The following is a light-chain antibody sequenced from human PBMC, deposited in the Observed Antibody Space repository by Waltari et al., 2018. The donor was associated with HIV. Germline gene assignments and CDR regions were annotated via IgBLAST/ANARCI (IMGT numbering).Light chain of an antibody. Sequence: SYELTQPPSVSVSPGQTARITCSGDALPKQYASWYQQRPGQALVLVIYKDTERPSGIPERFSGSSSGTTATLTIIGVQAQDEADYHCQSADSNASLWVFGGGTKLTVL. CDR2: KDT. CDR1: ALPKQY. J-gene: IGLJ3*02. V-gene: IGLV3-25*03. CDR3: QSADSNASLWV.